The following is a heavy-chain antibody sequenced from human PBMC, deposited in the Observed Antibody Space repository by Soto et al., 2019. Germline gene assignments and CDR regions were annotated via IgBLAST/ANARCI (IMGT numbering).Heavy chain of an antibody. J-gene: IGHJ3*01. V-gene: IGHV1-69*01. D-gene: IGHD2-2*01. Sequence: QVQLVQSGAEVKKPGSSVKVACKASGGTFSGFAINWVRQAPGQGLEWMGVIIPVFETAHYAQKFQGTVTITADASTTTSYLELTSLRSDDTAVYFCARGFETTIVVLPAGASHAFGLWGQGTMVTVSS. CDR1: GGTFSGFA. CDR3: ARGFETTIVVLPAGASHAFGL. CDR2: IIPVFETA.